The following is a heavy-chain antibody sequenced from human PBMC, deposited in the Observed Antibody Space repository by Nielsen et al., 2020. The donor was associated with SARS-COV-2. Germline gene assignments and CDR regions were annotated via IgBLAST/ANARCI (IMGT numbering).Heavy chain of an antibody. V-gene: IGHV1-2*06. D-gene: IGHD1-26*01. CDR2: INPNSGGT. CDR3: AREWLVGATAYYYYGMDV. J-gene: IGHJ6*02. Sequence: WVRQAPGQGLEWMGRINPNSGGTNYAQKFQGRVTMTRDTSISTAYMELSSLRSEDTAVYYCAREWLVGATAYYYYGMDVWGQGTTVTVSS.